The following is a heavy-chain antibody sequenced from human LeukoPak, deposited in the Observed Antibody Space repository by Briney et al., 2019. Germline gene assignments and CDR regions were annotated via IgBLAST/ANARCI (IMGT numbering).Heavy chain of an antibody. CDR2: INHSGST. CDR1: GGSFSGYY. CDR3: AAGRAGDYYYYMDV. Sequence: SETLSLTCAVYGGSFSGYYWSWIRQPPGKGLEWIGEINHSGSTNYNPSLKSRVTISVDTSKNQFSLKLSSVTAADTAVYFAAAGRAGDYYYYMDVWGKGTTVTVSS. J-gene: IGHJ6*03. V-gene: IGHV4-34*01. D-gene: IGHD6-13*01.